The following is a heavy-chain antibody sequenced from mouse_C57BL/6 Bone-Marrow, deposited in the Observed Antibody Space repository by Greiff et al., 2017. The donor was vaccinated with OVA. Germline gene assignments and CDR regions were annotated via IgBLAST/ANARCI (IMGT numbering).Heavy chain of an antibody. J-gene: IGHJ3*01. CDR3: ARRYAAWFAY. V-gene: IGHV1-62-2*01. Sequence: VKLVESGAELVKPGASVKLSCKASGYTFTEYTIHWVKQRSGQGLEWIGWFYPGSGSIKYNEKFKDKATLTADTSSSTVYMELSRLTAEDCAVYFCARRYAAWFAYWGQGTLVTVSA. CDR2: FYPGSGSI. D-gene: IGHD1-1*01. CDR1: GYTFTEYT.